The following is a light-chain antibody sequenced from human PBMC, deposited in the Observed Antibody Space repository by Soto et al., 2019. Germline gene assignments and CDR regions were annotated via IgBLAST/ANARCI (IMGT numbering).Light chain of an antibody. V-gene: IGLV2-14*01. CDR2: DVS. CDR3: CSYTTSNTRQMV. J-gene: IGLJ1*01. Sequence: QSALTQPASVSGSPEQSITISCTGTSSDVGGYNYVSWYQQHPGKAPKFMIYDVSNRPSGVSNRFSGSKSGNTASLTISGLQAEDEADYYCCSYTTSNTRQMVFGTGTKLTVL. CDR1: SSDVGGYNY.